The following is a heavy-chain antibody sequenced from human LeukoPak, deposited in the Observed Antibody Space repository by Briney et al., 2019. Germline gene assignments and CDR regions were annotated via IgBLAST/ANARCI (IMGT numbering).Heavy chain of an antibody. V-gene: IGHV3-74*01. D-gene: IGHD3-3*01. CDR1: GFTFDDYA. CDR2: INSDGSST. CDR3: ARGSTYYDFWSGYYTPETEGWFDP. J-gene: IGHJ5*02. Sequence: GGSLRLSCAASGFTFDDYAMHWVRQAPGKGLVWVSRINSDGSSTSYADSVKGRFTISRDNAKNTLYLQMNSLRAEDTAVYYCARGSTYYDFWSGYYTPETEGWFDPWGQGTLVTVSS.